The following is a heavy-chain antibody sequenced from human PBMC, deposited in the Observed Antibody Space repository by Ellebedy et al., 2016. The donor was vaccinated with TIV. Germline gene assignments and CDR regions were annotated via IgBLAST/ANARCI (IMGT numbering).Heavy chain of an antibody. CDR1: GGSFSGYY. CDR3: ARGAYLLGWLLLPGGMDV. CDR2: INHSGST. Sequence: MPSETLSLTCAVYGGSFSGYYWSWIRQPPGKGLEWIGEINHSGSTNYNPSLKSRVTISVDTSKNQFSLKLSSVTAADTAVYYCARGAYLLGWLLLPGGMDVWGQGTTVTVSS. D-gene: IGHD3/OR15-3a*01. J-gene: IGHJ6*02. V-gene: IGHV4-34*01.